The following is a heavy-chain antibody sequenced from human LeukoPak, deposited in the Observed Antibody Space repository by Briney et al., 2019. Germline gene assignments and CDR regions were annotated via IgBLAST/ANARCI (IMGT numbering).Heavy chain of an antibody. J-gene: IGHJ4*02. D-gene: IGHD4-17*01. CDR3: AGDFNYGDHEVWVDY. CDR2: IYYSGST. CDR1: GGSISSSSYY. V-gene: IGHV4-39*01. Sequence: PSETLSLTCTVSGGSISSSSYYWGRICHPPGQGLEWIGSIYYSGSTYYNPSLKSRVTISVDTSKNQFSLKLSSVTAADTAVYYCAGDFNYGDHEVWVDYWGQGTLVTVSS.